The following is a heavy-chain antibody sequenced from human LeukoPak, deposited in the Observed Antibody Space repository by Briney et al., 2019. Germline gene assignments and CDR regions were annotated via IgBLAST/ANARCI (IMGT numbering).Heavy chain of an antibody. Sequence: ASVKVSCKASGYTFTSYGISWVRQAPGQGLEWMGWISAFNGNTNYEQKLQGRVTITTDTSTSTAYMGLRSLRSDDTAVYHCARDLNRDYGVSHPPLLSADYWGQGTLVSVSS. CDR1: GYTFTSYG. J-gene: IGHJ4*02. V-gene: IGHV1-18*01. CDR3: ARDLNRDYGVSHPPLLSADY. D-gene: IGHD4-17*01. CDR2: ISAFNGNT.